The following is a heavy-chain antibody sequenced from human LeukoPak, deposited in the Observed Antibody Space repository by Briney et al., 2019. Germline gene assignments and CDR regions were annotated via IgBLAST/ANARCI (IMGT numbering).Heavy chain of an antibody. CDR2: IYSGGST. Sequence: GFLRLFCSTSWVHGRSNHQNRVHQASGEGLEWVLIIYSGGSTYYADSVKGRFTISRHNSKNTLYLQMNSLRAEDTAVYYCAREVGGSAFDIWGQGTMVTVSS. J-gene: IGHJ3*02. CDR1: VHGRSNH. V-gene: IGHV3-53*04. CDR3: AREVGGSAFDI. D-gene: IGHD3-16*01.